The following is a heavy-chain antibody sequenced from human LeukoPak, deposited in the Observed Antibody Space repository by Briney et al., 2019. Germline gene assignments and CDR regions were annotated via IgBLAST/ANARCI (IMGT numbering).Heavy chain of an antibody. V-gene: IGHV3-23*01. CDR2: ISGGGDIT. J-gene: IGHJ4*02. D-gene: IGHD2-21*02. CDR3: VREDTPATANY. Sequence: GSLRLSCAASGFNFANHAMSWVRQTPGKGLEWVSAISGGGDITHYADSVTGRFTISRDNSKDTLFLQMHSLRPGDTAVYYCVREDTPATANYWGQGTLVTISS. CDR1: GFNFANHA.